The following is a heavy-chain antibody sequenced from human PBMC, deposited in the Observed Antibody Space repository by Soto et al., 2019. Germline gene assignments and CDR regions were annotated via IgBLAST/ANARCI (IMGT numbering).Heavy chain of an antibody. V-gene: IGHV4-4*02. CDR2: VYHNGNT. J-gene: IGHJ4*02. Sequence: QVQLQESGPGLVKPSETLSLICVVSGDSFSSDHWWSWVRQPPGKGLEWIGEVYHNGNTNYNPSLKSRVTVSLDTSKSHFSLKVTSVTAADTAVYYCVRDCSDFYFDYWGQGALVTVSS. CDR1: GDSFSSDHW. D-gene: IGHD2-21*02. CDR3: VRDCSDFYFDY.